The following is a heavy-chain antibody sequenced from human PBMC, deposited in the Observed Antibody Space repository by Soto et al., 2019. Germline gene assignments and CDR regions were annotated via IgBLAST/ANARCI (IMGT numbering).Heavy chain of an antibody. CDR3: ARDWEFGY. Sequence: VKVSCKASGYTFSSYYMHWVRQTPGQGLEWMAVINPSGDTTTYAQKFQGRVTMTRDTSTSTLFMELSSLRSEDTAVYFCARDWEFGYWGQGTLVTVSS. V-gene: IGHV1-46*01. D-gene: IGHD1-26*01. CDR1: GYTFSSYY. J-gene: IGHJ4*02. CDR2: INPSGDTT.